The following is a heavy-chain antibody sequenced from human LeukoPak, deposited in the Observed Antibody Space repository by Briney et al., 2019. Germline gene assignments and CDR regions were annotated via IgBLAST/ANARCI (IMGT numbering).Heavy chain of an antibody. J-gene: IGHJ5*02. Sequence: PSETLSLTCTVSGGSISSYYWSWIRQPPGKGLERIGYIYYSGSTNYNPSLKSRVTISVDTSKNQFSLKLSSVTAADTAVYYCAREHYYDSSGFRFDPWGQGTLVTVSS. CDR3: AREHYYDSSGFRFDP. CDR2: IYYSGST. CDR1: GGSISSYY. V-gene: IGHV4-59*01. D-gene: IGHD3-22*01.